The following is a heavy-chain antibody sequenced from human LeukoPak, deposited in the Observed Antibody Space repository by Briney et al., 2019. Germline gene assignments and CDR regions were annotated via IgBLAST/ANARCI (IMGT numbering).Heavy chain of an antibody. CDR1: GGSISSYY. CDR2: IYYSGST. Sequence: SETLSLTCTVSGGSISSYYWSWIRQPPGKGLEWIGYIYYSGSTNYNPSLKSRVTISLDTSKNQFSLKLSSVTAADTAVYYCARDGVIYWYFDLWGRGTLVTVSS. V-gene: IGHV4-59*12. CDR3: ARDGVIYWYFDL. D-gene: IGHD3-16*02. J-gene: IGHJ2*01.